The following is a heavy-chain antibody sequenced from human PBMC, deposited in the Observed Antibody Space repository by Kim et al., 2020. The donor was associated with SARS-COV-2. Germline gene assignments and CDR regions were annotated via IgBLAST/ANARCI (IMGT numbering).Heavy chain of an antibody. Sequence: SVKVSCKASGGTFSSYAISWVRQAPGQGLEWMGGIIPIFGTANYAQKFQGRVTITADESTSTAYMELSSLRSEDTAVYYCARGEVGQWLVLSPGPYWGQGTLVTVSS. CDR1: GGTFSSYA. V-gene: IGHV1-69*13. CDR3: ARGEVGQWLVLSPGPY. J-gene: IGHJ4*02. D-gene: IGHD6-19*01. CDR2: IIPIFGTA.